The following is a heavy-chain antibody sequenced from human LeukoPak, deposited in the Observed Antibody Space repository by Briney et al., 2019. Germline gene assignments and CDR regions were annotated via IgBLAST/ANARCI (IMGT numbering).Heavy chain of an antibody. CDR1: GFTFSSYA. D-gene: IGHD5-18*01. Sequence: GGSLRLSCAASGFTFSSYARSWVRQAPGKGLEWVSAISGSGGSTYYADSVKGRFTISRDNSKNTLYLQMNSLRAEDTAVYYCAKIGPRIQLWTADYWGQGTLVTVSS. CDR2: ISGSGGST. V-gene: IGHV3-23*01. J-gene: IGHJ4*02. CDR3: AKIGPRIQLWTADY.